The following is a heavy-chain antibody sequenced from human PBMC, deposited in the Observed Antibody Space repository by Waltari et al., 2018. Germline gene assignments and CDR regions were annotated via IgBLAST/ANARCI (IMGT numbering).Heavy chain of an antibody. Sequence: QVQLQESGPGLVKPSETLSLTCTFSGGSISSYYWSWIRQPAGKGLEWIGRIYTSGSTNYNPSLKSRVTMSVDTSKNQFSLKLSSVTAADTAVYYCAREWYYGSGSYPFDYWGQGTLVTVSS. V-gene: IGHV4-4*07. J-gene: IGHJ4*02. D-gene: IGHD3-10*01. CDR2: IYTSGST. CDR3: AREWYYGSGSYPFDY. CDR1: GGSISSYY.